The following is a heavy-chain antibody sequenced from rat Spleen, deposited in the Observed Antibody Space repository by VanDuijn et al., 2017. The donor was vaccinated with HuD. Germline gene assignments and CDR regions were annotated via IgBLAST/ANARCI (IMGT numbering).Heavy chain of an antibody. V-gene: IGHV5-7*01. D-gene: IGHD1-9*01. CDR2: ITYDGSST. CDR3: ARRHYGYTDYFDY. CDR1: GFTFSDYG. Sequence: EVQLVESDGGLVQPGRSLKLSCAASGFTFSDYGMAWVRQVPRKGLEWVAIITYDGSSTYYRDSVKGRFTISRENAESTLYLQMDSLRSEDTATYYCARRHYGYTDYFDYWGQGVMVTVSS. J-gene: IGHJ2*01.